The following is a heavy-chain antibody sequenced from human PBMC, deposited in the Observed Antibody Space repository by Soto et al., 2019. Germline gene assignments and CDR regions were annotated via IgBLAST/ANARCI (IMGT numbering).Heavy chain of an antibody. D-gene: IGHD3-10*01. CDR1: GYTFTSYD. CDR3: ARHYPPFLYGSGPWDV. V-gene: IGHV1-8*01. Sequence: ASVKVSCKASGYTFTSYDINWVRQATGQGLEWMGWMNPNSGNTGYAQKFQGRVTMTRNTSISTAYMELSSLRSEDTAIYYFARHYPPFLYGSGPWDVWGQGTTVTVSS. CDR2: MNPNSGNT. J-gene: IGHJ6*02.